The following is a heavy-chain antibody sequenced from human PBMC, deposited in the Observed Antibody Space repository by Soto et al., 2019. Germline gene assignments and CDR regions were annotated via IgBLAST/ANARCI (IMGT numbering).Heavy chain of an antibody. D-gene: IGHD7-27*01. CDR2: ISGSGGST. V-gene: IGHV3-23*01. CDR1: GFTFSSYA. J-gene: IGHJ3*02. CDR3: AKAGWGSPLDAFDI. Sequence: GESLKISCAASGFTFSSYAMSWVRQAPGKGLEWVSAISGSGGSTYYADSVKGRFTISRDNSKNTLYLQMNSLRAEDTAVYYCAKAGWGSPLDAFDIWGQGTMVTVSS.